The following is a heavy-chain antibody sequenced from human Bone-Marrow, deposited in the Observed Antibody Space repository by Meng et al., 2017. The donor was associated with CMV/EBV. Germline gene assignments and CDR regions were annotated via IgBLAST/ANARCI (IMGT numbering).Heavy chain of an antibody. V-gene: IGHV4-39*01. D-gene: IGHD4/OR15-4a*01. CDR3: ARHLRERNRFTIVPTSINS. Sequence: SETLSLTCTVSGDSISSGSFWGWLRQPPGKGLEWIGRMYFRGSTSHNPSLTYHNPSLKSQVTISVDTSKNRFSLKLSSCTSSDTAVYYCARHLRERNRFTIVPTSINSWGQGTLVTVSS. CDR2: MYFRGSTSHNPSLT. CDR1: GDSISSGSF. J-gene: IGHJ1*01.